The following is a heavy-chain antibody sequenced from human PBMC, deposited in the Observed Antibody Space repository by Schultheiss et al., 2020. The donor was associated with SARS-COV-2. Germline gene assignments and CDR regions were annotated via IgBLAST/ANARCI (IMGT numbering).Heavy chain of an antibody. Sequence: SETLSLTCTVSGGSVSSGSYYWSWIRQPPGKGLEWIGYIYYSGSTNYNPSLKSRVTISVDTSKNQFSLKLSSVTAADTAVYYCAEGRGDGYNRYWGQGTLVTVSS. CDR3: AEGRGDGYNRY. CDR2: IYYSGST. V-gene: IGHV4-61*01. J-gene: IGHJ4*02. CDR1: GGSVSSGSYY. D-gene: IGHD5-24*01.